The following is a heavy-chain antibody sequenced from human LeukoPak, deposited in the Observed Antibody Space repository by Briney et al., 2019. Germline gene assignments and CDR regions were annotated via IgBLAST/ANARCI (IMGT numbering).Heavy chain of an antibody. V-gene: IGHV3-9*01. J-gene: IGHJ4*02. CDR1: GFTFDDYA. Sequence: GGSLRLSCAASGFTFDDYAMHWVRQAPGKGLEWVSGISWNSGSIGYADSVKGRFTISRDNAKNSLYLQMNSLRAEDTALYYCAKDRGSSGYYDQGFDYWGQGTLVTVSS. CDR2: ISWNSGSI. CDR3: AKDRGSSGYYDQGFDY. D-gene: IGHD3-22*01.